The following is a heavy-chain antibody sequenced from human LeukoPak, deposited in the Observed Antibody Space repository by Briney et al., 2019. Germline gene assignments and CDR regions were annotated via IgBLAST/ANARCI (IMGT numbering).Heavy chain of an antibody. CDR2: IYSDNT. V-gene: IGHV3-53*01. Sequence: GGSLRLSCTVSGFTVSSNSMSWVRQAPGKGLEWVSFIYSDNTHYSDSVKGRFTISRDNAKNSLYLQMNSLRAEDTAVYYCARDQFYYDSSGYLGGDYWGQGTLVTVSS. CDR3: ARDQFYYDSSGYLGGDY. CDR1: GFTVSSNS. J-gene: IGHJ4*02. D-gene: IGHD3-22*01.